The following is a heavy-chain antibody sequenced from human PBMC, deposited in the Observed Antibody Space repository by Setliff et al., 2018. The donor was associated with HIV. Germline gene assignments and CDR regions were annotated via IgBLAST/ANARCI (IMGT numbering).Heavy chain of an antibody. J-gene: IGHJ4*02. V-gene: IGHV4-34*01. Sequence: KTSETLSLTCAVYGGSFSGYWSWIRQSPGKGLEWIGEINRSGSTNYNSSLKSRVTMSVDTSKRQFSLKLASVTAADTAIYYCARQSTMAAAAFDYWGQGTLVTVSS. D-gene: IGHD6-13*01. CDR3: ARQSTMAAAAFDY. CDR1: GGSFSGY. CDR2: INRSGST.